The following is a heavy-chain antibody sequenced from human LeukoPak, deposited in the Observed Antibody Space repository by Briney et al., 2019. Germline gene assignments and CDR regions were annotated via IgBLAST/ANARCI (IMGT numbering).Heavy chain of an antibody. Sequence: SETLSLTCTVSGGSISSYYWSWIRQPPGQGLERVGYIYTSGSTDYNRSLKSPVTISEDTSKHQFSLMLSSVTAADTAVYYCARQRVLRVVPAAKGAFDIWGQGTMVTVSS. J-gene: IGHJ3*02. V-gene: IGHV4-4*09. D-gene: IGHD2-2*01. CDR1: GGSISSYY. CDR2: IYTSGST. CDR3: ARQRVLRVVPAAKGAFDI.